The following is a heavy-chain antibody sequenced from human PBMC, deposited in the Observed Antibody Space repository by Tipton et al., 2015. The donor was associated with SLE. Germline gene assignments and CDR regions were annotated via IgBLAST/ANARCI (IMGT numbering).Heavy chain of an antibody. CDR3: AAGIAARRGYYYYYYYMDV. V-gene: IGHV4-39*07. D-gene: IGHD6-6*01. CDR1: GGSIVSSSHY. Sequence: TLSLTCTVSGGSIVSSSHYWAWVRRPPGKGLEWMGSVSSTGGAYYNPSLKSRLTTSVDTSKDQFSLRLTSVTAADTAVYYCAAGIAARRGYYYYYYYMDVWGKGTTVTVSS. J-gene: IGHJ6*03. CDR2: VSSTGGA.